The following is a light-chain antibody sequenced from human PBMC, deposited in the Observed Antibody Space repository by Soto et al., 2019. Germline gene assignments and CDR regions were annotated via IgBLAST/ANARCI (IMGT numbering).Light chain of an antibody. J-gene: IGLJ2*01. CDR1: SSDVGDFDC. V-gene: IGLV2-14*01. CDR3: GSYTRSSTLV. Sequence: QSALTQPASVSGSPGQSITISCTGTSSDVGDFDCVSWYQQHPGKAPKLLIYEVSDRPSGVSNRFSGSKSGDTASLTISGLQAEDEGDYYCGSYTRSSTLVFGGGTKLTVL. CDR2: EVS.